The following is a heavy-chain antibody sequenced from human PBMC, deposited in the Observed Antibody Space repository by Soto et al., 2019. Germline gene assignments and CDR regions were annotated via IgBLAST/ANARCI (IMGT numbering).Heavy chain of an antibody. Sequence: PGGSLRLSCAASGFTVSSNYMSWVRQAPGKGLEWVSVIYSGGSTYYADSVKGRFTISRDNSKNTLYLQMNSLRAEDTAVYYCARDSRYCSGGSCYMGDYYYGMDVWGQGTTVTVSS. J-gene: IGHJ6*02. CDR1: GFTVSSNY. CDR3: ARDSRYCSGGSCYMGDYYYGMDV. V-gene: IGHV3-66*01. CDR2: IYSGGST. D-gene: IGHD2-15*01.